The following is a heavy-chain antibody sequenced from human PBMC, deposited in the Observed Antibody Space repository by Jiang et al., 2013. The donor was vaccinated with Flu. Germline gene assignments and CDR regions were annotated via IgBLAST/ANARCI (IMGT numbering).Heavy chain of an antibody. V-gene: IGHV4-61*02. CDR1: GDSISSGSYY. Sequence: GPGLVKPSQTLSLTCTVSGDSISSGSYYWSWIRQPAGKGLEWIGRIYISGATNYNPSLKSRVTMSVDTSKNQFSLKLTSVTAADTAVYYCASRRDGSNFVDYWGQGTLVTVSS. D-gene: IGHD5-24*01. CDR3: ASRRDGSNFVDY. J-gene: IGHJ4*02. CDR2: IYISGAT.